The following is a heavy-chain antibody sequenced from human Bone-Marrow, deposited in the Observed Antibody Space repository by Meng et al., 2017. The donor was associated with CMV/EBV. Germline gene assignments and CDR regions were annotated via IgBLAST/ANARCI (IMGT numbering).Heavy chain of an antibody. J-gene: IGHJ6*02. CDR3: AREEAVAHGWVYYYYGMDV. Sequence: SETLSLTCTVSGGSISSYYWSWIRQPPGKGLEWIGYIYYSGSTNYNPSLKSRVTISVDTSKNQFSLKLSSVTAADTAVYYCAREEAVAHGWVYYYYGMDVWAQGTTVTVSS. D-gene: IGHD6-19*01. V-gene: IGHV4-59*01. CDR1: GGSISSYY. CDR2: IYYSGST.